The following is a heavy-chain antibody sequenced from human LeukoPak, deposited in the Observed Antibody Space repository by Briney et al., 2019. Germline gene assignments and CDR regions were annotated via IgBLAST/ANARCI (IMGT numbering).Heavy chain of an antibody. CDR1: GFTFITTS. CDR2: IRSSSSYI. CDR3: ARELWHQLATRNWFDP. Sequence: PGGSLRFSCAASGFTFITTSMNWVRPAPGKGREWVSSIRSSSSYIYYADSVKGRFTMSRDNAKNSLYLQMNSLRAEDTAVYYCARELWHQLATRNWFDPWGQGTLVTVSS. J-gene: IGHJ5*02. V-gene: IGHV3-21*01. D-gene: IGHD6-13*01.